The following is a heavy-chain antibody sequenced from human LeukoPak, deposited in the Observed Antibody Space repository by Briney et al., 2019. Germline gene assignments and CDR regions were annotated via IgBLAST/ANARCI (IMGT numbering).Heavy chain of an antibody. J-gene: IGHJ4*02. CDR2: ISSSGSTT. Sequence: GGSLRLSCAASGFTFSSYEMNWVRQAPGKGLEWISNISSSGSTTYYADSVKGRFTVSRDSAKNSLSLQMNSLRDEDTAVYYCARDLGYYRADYWGQGTLVTVSS. V-gene: IGHV3-48*03. D-gene: IGHD1-26*01. CDR3: ARDLGYYRADY. CDR1: GFTFSSYE.